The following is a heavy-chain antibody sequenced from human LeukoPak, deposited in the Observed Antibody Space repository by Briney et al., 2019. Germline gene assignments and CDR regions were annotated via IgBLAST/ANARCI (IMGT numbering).Heavy chain of an antibody. Sequence: SETLSLTCTVSGGSISSGDYYWRWIRQPPGKGLEWIGYIYYSGSTYYNPSLKSRVTISVDTSKNQFSLKLSSVTAADTAVYYCARASYYYDSSGYYKGRDYFDYWGQGTLVTVSS. CDR3: ARASYYYDSSGYYKGRDYFDY. J-gene: IGHJ4*02. CDR1: GGSISSGDYY. D-gene: IGHD3-22*01. CDR2: IYYSGST. V-gene: IGHV4-30-4*01.